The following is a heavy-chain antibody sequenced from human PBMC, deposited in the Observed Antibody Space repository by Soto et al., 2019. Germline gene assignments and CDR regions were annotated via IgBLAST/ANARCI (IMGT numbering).Heavy chain of an antibody. CDR2: ISYDGSNK. D-gene: IGHD5-18*01. CDR3: AKDKPGYSSALDY. J-gene: IGHJ4*02. V-gene: IGHV3-30*18. CDR1: GFTFSSYG. Sequence: QVQLVESGGGVVQPGRSLRLSCAASGFTFSSYGMHWVRQAPGKGLEWVAVISYDGSNKYYADSVKGRFTISRDNSKNTLYLQMNSLRAEDTAVYYCAKDKPGYSSALDYWGQGTLVTVSS.